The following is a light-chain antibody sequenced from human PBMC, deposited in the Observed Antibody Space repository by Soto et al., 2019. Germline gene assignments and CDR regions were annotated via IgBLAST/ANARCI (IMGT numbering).Light chain of an antibody. V-gene: IGKV1-5*03. J-gene: IGKJ1*01. Sequence: DIQMTQSPSTLSGSVGDRVTITCRASQTISSWLAWYQQKPGKAPKLLIYKASTLKSGVPSRFSGSGSGTEFPLTISSLQPDDFETYYCQHYNSYSEAFGQGTKVEL. CDR1: QTISSW. CDR3: QHYNSYSEA. CDR2: KAS.